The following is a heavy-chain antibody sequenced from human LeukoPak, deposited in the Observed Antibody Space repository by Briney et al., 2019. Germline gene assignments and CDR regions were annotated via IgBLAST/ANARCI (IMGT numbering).Heavy chain of an antibody. J-gene: IGHJ4*02. CDR3: ARQLPSWYSASYYVIDY. D-gene: IGHD1-26*01. CDR1: GDSIRSFY. V-gene: IGHV4-59*08. CDR2: VYYSGTT. Sequence: SETLSLTCTVSGDSIRSFYWSWIRQPPGKGPEWIGYVYYSGTTNYNPSLESRVIISVDTSRNQFSLKVTSVTAADTAVYYCARQLPSWYSASYYVIDYWGQGTLVTVSS.